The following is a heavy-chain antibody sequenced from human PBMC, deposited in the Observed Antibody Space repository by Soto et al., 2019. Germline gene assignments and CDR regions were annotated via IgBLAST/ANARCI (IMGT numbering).Heavy chain of an antibody. V-gene: IGHV4-34*01. Sequence: SETLSLTCAVYGGSFSGYYWSWIRQPPGKGLEWIGEINHSGSTNYNPSLKSRVTISVDTSKNQFSLKLSSVTAADTAVYYCARVWEDIVVVPAAKGWFDPWGQGTLVTVSS. CDR2: INHSGST. J-gene: IGHJ5*02. CDR1: GGSFSGYY. D-gene: IGHD2-2*01. CDR3: ARVWEDIVVVPAAKGWFDP.